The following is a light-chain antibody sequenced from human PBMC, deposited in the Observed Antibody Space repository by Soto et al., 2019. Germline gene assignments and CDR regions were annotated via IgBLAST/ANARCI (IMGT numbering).Light chain of an antibody. CDR1: SSDVGSYNL. Sequence: QSALTQPASVSGSPGQSITISCNGTSSDVGSYNLVSWYQQHPGKAPKLMIYEGSRRPSGISNRFSGSKSGNTASLTISGLQAEDEADYYCCSYAGSSTLVFGTGTKVTVL. V-gene: IGLV2-23*01. CDR2: EGS. CDR3: CSYAGSSTLV. J-gene: IGLJ1*01.